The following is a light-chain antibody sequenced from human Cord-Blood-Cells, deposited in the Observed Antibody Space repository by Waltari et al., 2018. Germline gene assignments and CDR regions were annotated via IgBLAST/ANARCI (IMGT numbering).Light chain of an antibody. Sequence: DIQMTQSPSTLSASVGDRVTITCRASQSISSWLAWYQQKPGKAPKLLIYDASSLESGVPSRFSGSGSGTEFTLTISSLQPDDFATYYCQQYNSSPLTFGGAANVEI. CDR3: QQYNSSPLT. CDR1: QSISSW. J-gene: IGKJ4*01. CDR2: DAS. V-gene: IGKV1-5*01.